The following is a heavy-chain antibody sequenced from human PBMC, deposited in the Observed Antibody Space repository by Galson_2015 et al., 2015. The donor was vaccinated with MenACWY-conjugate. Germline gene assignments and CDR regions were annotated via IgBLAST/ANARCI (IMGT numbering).Heavy chain of an antibody. J-gene: IGHJ4*02. V-gene: IGHV1-69*13. CDR1: GDSFNTYS. CDR2: IIPVFHTI. D-gene: IGHD4-17*01. CDR3: ARPGGDYEQRTFFDY. Sequence: SVKVSCKASGDSFNTYSFNWIRQAPGQGPEWLGGIIPVFHTIDYAQRFQGRLTITADESTSTVYMELSSLRSDDTAIYYCARPGGDYEQRTFFDYWGQGTLVTVSS.